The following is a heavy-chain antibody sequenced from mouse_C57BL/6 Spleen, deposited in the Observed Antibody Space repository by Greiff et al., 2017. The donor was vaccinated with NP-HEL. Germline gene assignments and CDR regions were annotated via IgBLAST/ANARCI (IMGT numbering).Heavy chain of an antibody. CDR3: ARDGYDRGAMDY. J-gene: IGHJ4*01. CDR2: IDPSDSET. Sequence: VKLQQPGAELVRPGSSVKLSCKASGYTFTSYWMHWVKQRPIQGLEWIGNIDPSDSETHYNQKFKDKATLTVDKSSSTAYMQLSSLTSEDSAVYYCARDGYDRGAMDYWGQGTSVTVSS. CDR1: GYTFTSYW. V-gene: IGHV1-52*01. D-gene: IGHD2-2*01.